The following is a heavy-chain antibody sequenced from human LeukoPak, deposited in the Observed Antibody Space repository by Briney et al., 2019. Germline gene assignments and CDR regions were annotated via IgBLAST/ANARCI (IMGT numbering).Heavy chain of an antibody. J-gene: IGHJ3*02. V-gene: IGHV3-13*01. CDR3: ARGVPYYGDLDAFDI. D-gene: IGHD4-17*01. CDR1: GFTFSSYD. CDR2: IGTAGDT. Sequence: GGSLRLSCAASGFTFSSYDMHWVRQATGKGLEWVSAIGTAGDTHYPGSVKGRFTISRENAKNSLYLQMNSLRAGDTAVYYCARGVPYYGDLDAFDIWGQGTMVTVSS.